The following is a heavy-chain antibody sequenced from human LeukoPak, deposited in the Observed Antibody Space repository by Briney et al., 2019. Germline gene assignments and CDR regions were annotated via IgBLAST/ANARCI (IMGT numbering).Heavy chain of an antibody. D-gene: IGHD2-21*02. CDR3: ATYCGGDCYSKYFQH. Sequence: GGSLRLSCAASGFTFSDYYMSWIRQAPGKGLEWVSYISSSGSTIYYADSVKGRFTISRDNAKNSLYLQMNSLRAEDTAVYYCATYCGGDCYSKYFQHWGQGTLVTVSS. V-gene: IGHV3-11*01. CDR1: GFTFSDYY. CDR2: ISSSGSTI. J-gene: IGHJ1*01.